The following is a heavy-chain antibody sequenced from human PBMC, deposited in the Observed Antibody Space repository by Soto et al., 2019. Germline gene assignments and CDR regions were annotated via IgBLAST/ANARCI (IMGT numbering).Heavy chain of an antibody. CDR2: ISSSGDII. J-gene: IGHJ4*02. CDR1: GFTFSDYY. CDR3: ARDLGYYASGGYFDY. Sequence: GGSLRLSCAASGFTFSDYYMSWIRQAPGKGLEWVSYISSSGDIIYYADSVKGRFTISRDNAKNSLYLQLNSLRAEDTAVYYCARDLGYYASGGYFDYWGQGTVVTVSS. V-gene: IGHV3-11*01. D-gene: IGHD3-22*01.